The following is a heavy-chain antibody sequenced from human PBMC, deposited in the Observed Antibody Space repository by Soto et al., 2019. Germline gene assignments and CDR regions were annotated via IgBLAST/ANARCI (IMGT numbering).Heavy chain of an antibody. J-gene: IGHJ4*02. V-gene: IGHV4-39*01. CDR3: ARRGWRDGYNNLLDY. CDR2: IYYTGST. D-gene: IGHD4-4*01. CDR1: GGSISSTSNY. Sequence: SETLSLTCNVSGGSISSTSNYWGWIRQPPGKGLEWIGSIYYTGSTYYNPSLKSRVTMSVDTPKNQFSLKLSSVTAADTAVYYWARRGWRDGYNNLLDYWGQGTLVTVSS.